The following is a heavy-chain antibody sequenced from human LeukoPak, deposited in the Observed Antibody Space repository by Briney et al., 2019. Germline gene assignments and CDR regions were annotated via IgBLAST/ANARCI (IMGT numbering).Heavy chain of an antibody. CDR1: GYTFTAYH. V-gene: IGHV1-2*02. D-gene: IGHD3-10*01. Sequence: ASVKVSCKASGYTFTAYHMHWVRQAPGQGLEWMGWINPNSGATNYAQKFQGRVTMTRDTSVSTAYMELTRLRSDDTAVYYCGGSGNYYNAIEFWGQGTLVTVSS. CDR3: GGSGNYYNAIEF. J-gene: IGHJ4*02. CDR2: INPNSGAT.